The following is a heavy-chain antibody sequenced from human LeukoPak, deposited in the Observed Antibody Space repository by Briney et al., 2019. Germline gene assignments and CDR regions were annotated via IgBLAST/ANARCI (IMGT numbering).Heavy chain of an antibody. CDR3: ARGLNHNDRPTDAFDI. J-gene: IGHJ3*02. Sequence: SGKVSCKASGGSLSNYAINWVRQAPGQGPEWMGGIIPIFGTPKYVQRFQGRVTITADEPTGTAYMELRSLTSEDTAVYYCARGLNHNDRPTDAFDIWGQGTKVTVSS. D-gene: IGHD3-22*01. CDR2: IIPIFGTP. V-gene: IGHV1-69*01. CDR1: GGSLSNYA.